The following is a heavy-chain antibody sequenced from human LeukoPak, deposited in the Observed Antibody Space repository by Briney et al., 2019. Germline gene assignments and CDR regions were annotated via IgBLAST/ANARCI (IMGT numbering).Heavy chain of an antibody. CDR1: GYTFTTYD. CDR3: ARVAGSIDY. Sequence: ASVKVSCKASGYTFTTYDINWVRHATGQGLEWIGWMNPNSGYTGYAQKFQGRVTITRDTSISTAYMELSSLRSEDTAVYYCARVAGSIDYWGQGTMVTVSS. V-gene: IGHV1-8*03. CDR2: MNPNSGYT. J-gene: IGHJ4*02. D-gene: IGHD6-19*01.